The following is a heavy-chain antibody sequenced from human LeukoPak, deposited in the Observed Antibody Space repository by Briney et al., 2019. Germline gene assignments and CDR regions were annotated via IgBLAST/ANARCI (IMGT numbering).Heavy chain of an antibody. V-gene: IGHV3-23*01. J-gene: IGHJ4*02. CDR3: AKDHRYYDSSGYHY. CDR2: ISGSGGST. Sequence: GGSLRLSCAASGFTFSSYAMSWVRQAPGKGLEWVSAISGSGGSTYYADSVKGRFTISRDNSKNTLYLQMNSLRAEDTAVYYCAKDHRYYDSSGYHYWGQGTLVTVSS. CDR1: GFTFSSYA. D-gene: IGHD3-22*01.